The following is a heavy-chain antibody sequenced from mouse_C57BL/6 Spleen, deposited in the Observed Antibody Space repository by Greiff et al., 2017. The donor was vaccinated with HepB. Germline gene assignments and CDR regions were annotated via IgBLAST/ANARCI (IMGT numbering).Heavy chain of an antibody. CDR1: GYTFTTYP. J-gene: IGHJ1*03. Sequence: VQLQESGAELVKPGASVKMSCKASGYTFTTYPIEWMKQNHGKSLEWIGNFHPYNDDTKYNEKFKGKATLTVEKSSSTVYLELSRLTSDDSAVYYCARRGYGSSYGYFDVWGTGTTVTVSS. CDR2: FHPYNDDT. CDR3: ARRGYGSSYGYFDV. D-gene: IGHD1-1*01. V-gene: IGHV1-47*01.